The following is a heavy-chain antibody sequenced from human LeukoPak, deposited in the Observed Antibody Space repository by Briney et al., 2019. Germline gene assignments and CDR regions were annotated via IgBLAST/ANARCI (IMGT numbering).Heavy chain of an antibody. CDR3: ARGITIFGVVINLGY. D-gene: IGHD3-3*01. V-gene: IGHV3-7*01. J-gene: IGHJ4*02. CDR2: IKQDGSDK. CDR1: GFTFSNSY. Sequence: GGSLRLSCAASGFTFSNSYMTWVRQAPGKGLEWVANIKQDGSDKYYVDSVKGRFTISRDNAKNSLYLQMNSLRAEDTAVYYCARGITIFGVVINLGYWGQGTLVTVSS.